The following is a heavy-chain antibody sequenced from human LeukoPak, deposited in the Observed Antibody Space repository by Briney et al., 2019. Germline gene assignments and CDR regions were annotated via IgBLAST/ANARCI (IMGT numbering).Heavy chain of an antibody. D-gene: IGHD6-13*01. CDR3: ARGSYAGSKNRRTFDY. J-gene: IGHJ4*02. Sequence: GGSLRLSCAASGFTFSSYAMHWVRQAPGKGLEWVTFIRYDGNNKYYADSVKGRFIISRDNSKNTLYLQMNSLRAEDTAVYYCARGSYAGSKNRRTFDYWGQGTLVTVSS. CDR2: IRYDGNNK. CDR1: GFTFSSYA. V-gene: IGHV3-30*02.